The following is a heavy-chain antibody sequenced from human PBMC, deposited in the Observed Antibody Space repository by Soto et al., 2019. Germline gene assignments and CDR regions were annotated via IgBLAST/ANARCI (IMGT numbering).Heavy chain of an antibody. CDR2: IIPIFGTA. CDR1: GGTFSSYA. V-gene: IGHV1-69*06. Sequence: QVQLVQSGAEVKKPGSSVKVSCKASGGTFSSYAISWVRQAPGQGLEWMGGIIPIFGTANYAQKFQGRVTITADKSKSTAYMELSSMRSEYTAVYYCARSFRSIAAAVVGFDYWGQGTLVTVYS. D-gene: IGHD6-13*01. J-gene: IGHJ4*02. CDR3: ARSFRSIAAAVVGFDY.